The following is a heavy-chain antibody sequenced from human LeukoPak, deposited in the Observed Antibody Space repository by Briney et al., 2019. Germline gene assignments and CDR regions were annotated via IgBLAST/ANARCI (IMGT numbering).Heavy chain of an antibody. CDR1: GFTFSHYW. D-gene: IGHD5-12*01. CDR2: IKEDGSEK. V-gene: IGHV3-7*01. CDR3: ARVEASGYDYGAFDY. Sequence: GGSLRLSCAPSGFTFSHYWMSWVRQAPGKGLEWVANIKEDGSEKYYVDSVKGRFTISRDNAKNSLYLQMNSLRAEDTAVYYCARVEASGYDYGAFDYWGQGTLVTVSS. J-gene: IGHJ4*02.